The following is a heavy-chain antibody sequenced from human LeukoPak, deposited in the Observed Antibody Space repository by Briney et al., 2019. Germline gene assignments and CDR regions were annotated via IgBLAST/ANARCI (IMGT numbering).Heavy chain of an antibody. Sequence: ASVKVSCKASGYTFTSYDINWVRQATGQGLEWMGWMNPNSGNTGYAQKFQGRVTMTRNTSISTAYMELSSLRSDDTAVYYCARDVIAAAGGDYWGQGTLVTVSS. CDR3: ARDVIAAAGGDY. CDR1: GYTFTSYD. V-gene: IGHV1-8*01. J-gene: IGHJ4*02. D-gene: IGHD6-13*01. CDR2: MNPNSGNT.